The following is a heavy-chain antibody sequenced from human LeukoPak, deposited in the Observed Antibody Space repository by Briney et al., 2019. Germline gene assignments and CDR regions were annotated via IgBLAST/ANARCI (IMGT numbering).Heavy chain of an antibody. CDR1: GFIFSDST. Sequence: PGGSLRLSCAASGFIFSDSTMHWVRQASGKGLEWVGRIRSKANSYATAYAASVKGRFTISRDDSTNTAYLQMNSLTVEDTAAYYCAKYSRNGNNYGLDYWGQGTLVTVSS. CDR3: AKYSRNGNNYGLDY. D-gene: IGHD5-18*01. V-gene: IGHV3-73*01. CDR2: IRSKANSYAT. J-gene: IGHJ4*02.